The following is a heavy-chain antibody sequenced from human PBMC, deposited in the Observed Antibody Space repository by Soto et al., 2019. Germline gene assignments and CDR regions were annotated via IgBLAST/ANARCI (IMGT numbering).Heavy chain of an antibody. J-gene: IGHJ3*02. V-gene: IGHV3-21*01. D-gene: IGHD4-4*01. Sequence: GSLRLSCAASGFTFSSYSMNWVRQAPGKGLEWVSSISSSSSYIYYADSVKVRFTISRDNAKNSLYLQMNSLRAEDTAVYYCAREYIYSNALGACDIWGQGTMVT. CDR2: ISSSSSYI. CDR1: GFTFSSYS. CDR3: AREYIYSNALGACDI.